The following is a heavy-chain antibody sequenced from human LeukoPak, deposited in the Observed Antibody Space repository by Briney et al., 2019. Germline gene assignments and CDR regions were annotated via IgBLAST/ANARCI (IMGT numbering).Heavy chain of an antibody. D-gene: IGHD1-7*01. CDR3: ARGRNNWNSLMSY. J-gene: IGHJ4*02. V-gene: IGHV3-23*01. CDR1: GSTFSFHA. Sequence: GGSLRLSCAASGSTFSFHAMTWVRQAPGKGLEWVSSISGSGKNIYYGDSVKGRFTISRDNSKNTLYLQMNSLRAEDTAVYYCARGRNNWNSLMSYWGQGTLVTVSS. CDR2: ISGSGKNI.